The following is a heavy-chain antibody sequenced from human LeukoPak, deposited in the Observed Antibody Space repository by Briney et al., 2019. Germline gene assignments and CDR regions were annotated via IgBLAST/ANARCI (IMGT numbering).Heavy chain of an antibody. CDR3: ARVSYCSGGSCFEAYYFDY. CDR1: GYTFTSYG. V-gene: IGHV1-18*01. J-gene: IGHJ4*02. D-gene: IGHD2-15*01. CDR2: ISAYNGNT. Sequence: ASVKVSCKASGYTFTSYGISWVRQAPGQGLEWMGWISAYNGNTNYAQKLQGRVTMTTDTSTSTAYMELRSLRSDDTAVYYCARVSYCSGGSCFEAYYFDYWGQGTLVTVSS.